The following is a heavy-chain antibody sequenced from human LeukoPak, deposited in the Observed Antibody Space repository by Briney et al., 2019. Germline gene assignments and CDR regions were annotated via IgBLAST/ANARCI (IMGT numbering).Heavy chain of an antibody. D-gene: IGHD3-10*01. V-gene: IGHV1-8*01. CDR3: ARGMESSAYYYGSGSYYYYYGMDV. J-gene: IGHJ6*02. Sequence: ASVKVSCKASGYTFTSYDINRVRQATGQGLEWMGWMNPNSGNTGYAQKFQGRVTMTRNTSISTAYMELSSLRSEDTAVYYCARGMESSAYYYGSGSYYYYYGMDVWGQGTTVTVSS. CDR2: MNPNSGNT. CDR1: GYTFTSYD.